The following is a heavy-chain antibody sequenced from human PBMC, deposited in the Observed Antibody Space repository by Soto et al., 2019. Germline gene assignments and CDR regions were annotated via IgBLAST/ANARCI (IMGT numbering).Heavy chain of an antibody. CDR3: AKVRANLIAAAGQGYNYFDY. CDR1: GFTFSSYA. J-gene: IGHJ4*02. Sequence: GGSLRLSCAASGFTFSSYAMSWVRQAPGKGLEWVSAISGSGGSTYYADSVKGRFTISRDNSKNTLYLQMNSLRAEDTAVYYCAKVRANLIAAAGQGYNYFDYWGQGTLVTVSS. D-gene: IGHD6-13*01. V-gene: IGHV3-23*01. CDR2: ISGSGGST.